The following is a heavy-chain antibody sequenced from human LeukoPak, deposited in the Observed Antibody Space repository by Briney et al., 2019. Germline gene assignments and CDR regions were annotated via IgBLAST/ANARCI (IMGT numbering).Heavy chain of an antibody. CDR3: ARGPLYITGTTGWFDP. CDR1: GGSFSGYY. V-gene: IGHV4-34*01. D-gene: IGHD1-7*01. J-gene: IGHJ5*02. Sequence: SETLSLTCAVYGGSFSGYYWSWLRQPPAKGLEWIGEINHSGSTNYNPSLKRRVTISVDTSKNQFSLKLSSVTAADTAVYYCARGPLYITGTTGWFDPWGQGTLVTVSS. CDR2: INHSGST.